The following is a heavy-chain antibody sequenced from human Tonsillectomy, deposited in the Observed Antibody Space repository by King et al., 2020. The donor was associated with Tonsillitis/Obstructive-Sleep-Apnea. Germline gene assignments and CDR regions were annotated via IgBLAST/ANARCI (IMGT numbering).Heavy chain of an antibody. J-gene: IGHJ4*02. Sequence: VQLVESGGGLVQPGGSLRLSCAASGFTFSSYAMSWVRQAPGKGLEWVSAISGSGGSTSYADSVRGRFPISGDNSKNTLYLQMNSLRADDTAVYYCAKEIPPLAYCSGGSCYPRGFDYWGQGTLVTVSS. D-gene: IGHD2-15*01. CDR1: GFTFSSYA. CDR2: ISGSGGST. CDR3: AKEIPPLAYCSGGSCYPRGFDY. V-gene: IGHV3-23*04.